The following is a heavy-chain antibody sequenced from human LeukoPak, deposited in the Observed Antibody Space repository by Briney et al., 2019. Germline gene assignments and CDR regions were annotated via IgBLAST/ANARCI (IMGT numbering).Heavy chain of an antibody. CDR1: GGSISSSSYY. D-gene: IGHD3-22*01. CDR3: ARGRHEVSMIVVVMTAVSYYLDV. Sequence: PSETLSLTCTVSGGSISSSSYYWGWIRQPPGKGLEWLGSIYYSGSTYYNPSLKSRVTISVDTSKDQFSLKLSSVTAADTAVYYCARGRHEVSMIVVVMTAVSYYLDVWGKGTTVTVS. V-gene: IGHV4-39*01. J-gene: IGHJ6*03. CDR2: IYYSGST.